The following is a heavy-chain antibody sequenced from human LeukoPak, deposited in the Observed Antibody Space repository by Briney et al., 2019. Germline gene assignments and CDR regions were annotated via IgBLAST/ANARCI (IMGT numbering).Heavy chain of an antibody. V-gene: IGHV1-24*01. D-gene: IGHD4-23*01. J-gene: IGHJ4*02. CDR1: GYTLPELS. Sequence: ASVKVSCKVPGYTLPELSMHWVRQARGKGLEWMGGFDPEDGETIYAQKFQGRVTMTEDTSTDTAYMELSSLRSEDTAVYYCATVRRFAFDYWGQGTLVTVSS. CDR2: FDPEDGET. CDR3: ATVRRFAFDY.